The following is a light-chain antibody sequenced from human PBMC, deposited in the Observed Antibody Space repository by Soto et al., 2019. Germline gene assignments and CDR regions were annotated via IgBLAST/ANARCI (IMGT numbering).Light chain of an antibody. CDR3: QHRNEWPPGAT. J-gene: IGKJ4*01. CDR2: DAS. Sequence: EIVLTQSPATLSLSPGERASLSCRASQSIGTYLAWYQQKPGQAPRRLIYDASKRAPGIPARFSGSGSGADFTLIISSLEPDDSAVYYCQHRNEWPPGATFGGGTKVEIK. CDR1: QSIGTY. V-gene: IGKV3-11*01.